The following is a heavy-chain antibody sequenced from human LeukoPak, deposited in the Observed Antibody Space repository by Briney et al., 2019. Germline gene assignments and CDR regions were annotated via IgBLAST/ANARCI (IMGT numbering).Heavy chain of an antibody. D-gene: IGHD6-19*01. V-gene: IGHV4-39*02. J-gene: IGHJ5*02. CDR1: GGSISSSSYY. CDR2: IYYSGST. Sequence: PSETLSLTCTVSGGSISSSSYYWGWIRQPPGKWLEWIGSIYYSGSTYYNPSLKSRVTISVHTSKHQFSLKLSSVTAADPAVYYCARDRNSGWYVRWFDPWGQGTLVTVSS. CDR3: ARDRNSGWYVRWFDP.